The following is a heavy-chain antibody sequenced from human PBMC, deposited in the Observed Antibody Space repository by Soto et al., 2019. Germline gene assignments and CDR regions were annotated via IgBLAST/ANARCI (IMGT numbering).Heavy chain of an antibody. CDR2: IYTSGST. CDR3: ARDSSSPYYYDSSGYSIGLFDP. CDR1: GGSISSYY. V-gene: IGHV4-4*07. D-gene: IGHD3-22*01. Sequence: MSLTCTVSGGSISSYYWSWIRQPAGKGLEWIGRIYTSGSTNYNPSLKSRVTMSVDTSKNQFSLKLSSVTAADTAVYYCARDSSSPYYYDSSGYSIGLFDPWGQGTLVTVSS. J-gene: IGHJ5*02.